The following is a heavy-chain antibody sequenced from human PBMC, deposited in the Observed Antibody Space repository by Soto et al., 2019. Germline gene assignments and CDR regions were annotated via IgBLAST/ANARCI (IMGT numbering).Heavy chain of an antibody. CDR1: GYTFSSYG. CDR2: ISTYNGNT. Sequence: QVQLEQSGAEVKKPGASVKVSCKASGYTFSSYGLSWVRQAPGQGLEWMGWISTYNGNTKKAQKFQGRVTITTDTSTSTAYIEVRCLRSDDTDMYYCARGVVVVPATMVRYFELWGRGTLVTVSS. CDR3: ARGVVVVPATMVRYFEL. J-gene: IGHJ2*01. D-gene: IGHD2-2*01. V-gene: IGHV1-18*01.